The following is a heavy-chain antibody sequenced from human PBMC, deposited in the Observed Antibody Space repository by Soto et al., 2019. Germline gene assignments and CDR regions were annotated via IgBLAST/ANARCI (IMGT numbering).Heavy chain of an antibody. CDR1: GYTFTSYG. Sequence: QVQLVQSGAEVKKPGASVKVSCKASGYTFTSYGISWVRQAPGQGLEWMGWISAYNGNTNYAQKLQGRVTMTTDTSTSTANMELRSLRADDTAVYYWARESSSSCHDYWGQGTLVTVSS. CDR2: ISAYNGNT. D-gene: IGHD6-13*01. CDR3: ARESSSSCHDY. J-gene: IGHJ4*02. V-gene: IGHV1-18*01.